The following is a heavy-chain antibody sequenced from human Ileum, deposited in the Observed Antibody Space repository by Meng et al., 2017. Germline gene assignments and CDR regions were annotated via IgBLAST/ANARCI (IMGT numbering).Heavy chain of an antibody. CDR1: GYTFTGYY. V-gene: IGHV1-2*06. Sequence: QVQLVKSGAQVKKPGASVKDSCKASGYTFTGYYMHWVRQAPGQGLEWMGRINPNSGGTNYAQKFQGRVTMTRDTSISTAYMELSRLRSDDTAVYYCARERFYYYDSSGSINWGQGTLVTVSS. CDR3: ARERFYYYDSSGSIN. D-gene: IGHD3-22*01. CDR2: INPNSGGT. J-gene: IGHJ4*02.